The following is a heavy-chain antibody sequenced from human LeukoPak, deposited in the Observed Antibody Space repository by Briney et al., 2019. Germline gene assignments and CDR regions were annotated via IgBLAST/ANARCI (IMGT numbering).Heavy chain of an antibody. V-gene: IGHV3-48*03. CDR2: ISASGDTI. Sequence: GGSLRLSCAASGFTFSSYEMNWVRQAPGKGLEWVSYISASGDTIKYADSVKGRFTISRDNAKNSLYLHLNSLRVEDTAFYYCARGDGGYYYGMDVWGQGTTVTVSS. CDR3: ARGDGGYYYGMDV. CDR1: GFTFSSYE. D-gene: IGHD3-3*01. J-gene: IGHJ6*02.